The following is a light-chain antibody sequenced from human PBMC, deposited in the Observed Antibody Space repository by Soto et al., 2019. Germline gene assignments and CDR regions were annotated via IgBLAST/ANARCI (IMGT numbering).Light chain of an antibody. V-gene: IGKV1-39*01. J-gene: IGKJ1*01. CDR2: GAS. CDR1: QNIRTY. CDR3: QHSYTTPRT. Sequence: QMTQSPSSLSASVGARVTITCRASQNIRTYLNWYQQKPGKAPSLLIYGASTLKSRVPSRFSGSGSATDFTLTITRLQPEDFATYYCQHSYTTPRTFRQGTKVEIK.